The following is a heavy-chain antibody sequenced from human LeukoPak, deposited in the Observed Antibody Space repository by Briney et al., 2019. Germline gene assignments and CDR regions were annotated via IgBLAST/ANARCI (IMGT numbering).Heavy chain of an antibody. D-gene: IGHD3-3*01. Sequence: GASVKVSCKASGYTFTSYYMHWVRQAPGQGLEWMGIINPSGGSTSYAQKLQGRVTMTTDTSTSTAYMELRSLRSDDTAVYYCARAPGYDFWEGYYYYMDVWGKGTTVTVSS. CDR1: GYTFTSYY. V-gene: IGHV1-46*01. CDR3: ARAPGYDFWEGYYYYMDV. CDR2: INPSGGST. J-gene: IGHJ6*03.